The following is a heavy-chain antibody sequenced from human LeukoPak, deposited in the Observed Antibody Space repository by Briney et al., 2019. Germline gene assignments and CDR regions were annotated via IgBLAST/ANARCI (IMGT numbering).Heavy chain of an antibody. CDR1: GGSISSYY. J-gene: IGHJ4*02. CDR3: ARDYSSSFGLDY. CDR2: IYTSGST. D-gene: IGHD6-6*01. Sequence: NSSETLSLTCTVSGGSISSYYWSWIRQPARKGLEWIGRIYTSGSTNYNPSLKSRVTISVDKSKNQFSLKLSSVTAADTAVYYCARDYSSSFGLDYWGQGTLVTVSS. V-gene: IGHV4-4*07.